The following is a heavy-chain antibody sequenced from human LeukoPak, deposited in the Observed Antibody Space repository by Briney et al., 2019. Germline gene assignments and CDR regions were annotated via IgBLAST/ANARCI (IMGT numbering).Heavy chain of an antibody. Sequence: PGGSLRLSCAASGFIFSSYAMSWVRQAPGKGLEWVSTISGSGGSTYYADSVKGRFTISRDNSKNTLYLQMNSPRAEDTAVYYCAKDRGMVRGVITYNWFDPWGQGTLVTVSS. CDR3: AKDRGMVRGVITYNWFDP. CDR2: ISGSGGST. CDR1: GFIFSSYA. V-gene: IGHV3-23*01. J-gene: IGHJ5*02. D-gene: IGHD3-10*01.